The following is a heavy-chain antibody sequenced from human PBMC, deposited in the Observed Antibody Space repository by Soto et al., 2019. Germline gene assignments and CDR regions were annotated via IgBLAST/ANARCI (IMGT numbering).Heavy chain of an antibody. J-gene: IGHJ4*02. CDR2: ISGSGDST. CDR3: RLGELLNYYFDY. CDR1: GFTFSSYV. D-gene: IGHD3-10*01. V-gene: IGHV3-23*01. Sequence: GGSLRLSCAASGFTFSSYVMSWVRQAPGKGLEWVSGISGSGDSTYYADPVKGRFTISRDNSKNTLYLQMNSLRAEDTAVYYCRLGELLNYYFDYWGQGALVTVSS.